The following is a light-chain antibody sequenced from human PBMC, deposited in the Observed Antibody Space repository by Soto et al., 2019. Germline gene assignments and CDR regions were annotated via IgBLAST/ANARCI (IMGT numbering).Light chain of an antibody. Sequence: QSALTQPASVSGSPGQSITISCTGTSSDVGGYNYVSWYQQHPGKAPKLMIYDVSNRPSGVSNRFSGSKSGNTASLTISGPQAGDEAGYYCRSYTRRRNPVGFGGGTKVTVL. CDR1: SSDVGGYNY. CDR3: RSYTRRRNPVG. V-gene: IGLV2-14*01. J-gene: IGLJ2*01. CDR2: DVS.